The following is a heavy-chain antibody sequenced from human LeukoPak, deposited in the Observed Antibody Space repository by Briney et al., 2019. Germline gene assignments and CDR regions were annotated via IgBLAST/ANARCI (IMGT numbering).Heavy chain of an antibody. D-gene: IGHD6-13*01. Sequence: GRSLRLPCAASGFTFSSYGMHWVRQAPGKGLEWVAVIWYDGSNKYYADSVKGRFTISRDNSKNTLYLQMNSLRAEDTAVYYCARDLIAARSSCGYWGQGTLVTVSS. V-gene: IGHV3-33*01. J-gene: IGHJ4*02. CDR1: GFTFSSYG. CDR2: IWYDGSNK. CDR3: ARDLIAARSSCGY.